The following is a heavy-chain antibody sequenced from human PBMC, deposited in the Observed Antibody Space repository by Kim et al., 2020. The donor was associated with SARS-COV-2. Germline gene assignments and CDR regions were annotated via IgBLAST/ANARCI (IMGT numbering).Heavy chain of an antibody. J-gene: IGHJ4*02. V-gene: IGHV1-69*04. D-gene: IGHD5-12*01. CDR3: ARDRGHGGSGYDC. Sequence: YAQKFQGRITITADKSTSTAYMELSSLRSEDTAVYYCARDRGHGGSGYDCWGQGTLVTVSS.